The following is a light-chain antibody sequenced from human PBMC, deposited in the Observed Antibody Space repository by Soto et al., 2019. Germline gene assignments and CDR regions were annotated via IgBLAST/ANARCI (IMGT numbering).Light chain of an antibody. V-gene: IGKV3-20*01. Sequence: EIVLTQSPGTLSLSPGERATLSCRASQSVSSSYLAWYQHKPGQAPRLRIYGASSRATGIQDRFNASGSGTDFNITISTLEHEGLAVYSCQPDGRSLWKFGQGPKVEIK. CDR2: GAS. CDR1: QSVSSSY. CDR3: QPDGRSLWK. J-gene: IGKJ1*01.